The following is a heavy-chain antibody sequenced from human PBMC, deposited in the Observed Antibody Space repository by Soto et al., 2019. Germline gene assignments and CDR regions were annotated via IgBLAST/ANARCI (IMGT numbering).Heavy chain of an antibody. CDR3: AKVQYSSSWYPYRHYYGMDV. D-gene: IGHD6-13*01. CDR1: GFSFSSYG. CDR2: ISYDGSNK. Sequence: PXVCLRLTCAACGFSFSSYGMHWVRQAPGKGLEWVAVISYDGSNKYYADSVKGRFTISRDNSKNTLYLQMNSLRAEDTAVYYCAKVQYSSSWYPYRHYYGMDVCGQRTTVTVSS. J-gene: IGHJ6*02. V-gene: IGHV3-30*18.